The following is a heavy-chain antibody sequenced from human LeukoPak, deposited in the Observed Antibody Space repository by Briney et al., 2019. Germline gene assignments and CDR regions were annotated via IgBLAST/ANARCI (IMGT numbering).Heavy chain of an antibody. CDR3: ARVRYCSGGSCYAFVAFDI. V-gene: IGHV1-8*01. CDR1: GYTFTSYD. J-gene: IGHJ3*02. D-gene: IGHD2-15*01. Sequence: ASVKVSCKASGYTFTSYDINWVRQATGQGLEWMGWMNPNSGNTGYAQKFQGRVTMTRNTSISTAYMELSSLRSVDTTVYYCARVRYCSGGSCYAFVAFDIWGQGTMVTVSS. CDR2: MNPNSGNT.